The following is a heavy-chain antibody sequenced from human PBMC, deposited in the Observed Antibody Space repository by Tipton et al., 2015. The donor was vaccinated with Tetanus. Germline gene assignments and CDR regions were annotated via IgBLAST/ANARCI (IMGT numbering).Heavy chain of an antibody. CDR3: ARRLIQNLFAP. CDR2: IYYTGTT. V-gene: IGHV4-31*03. Sequence: TLSLTCNVSGGSLKSGGYYWTWIRQHPVRGLEWIGYIYYTGTTYYNPSLKSRVTISVDTSKNQFSLKLTSVTAADTAVYYCARRLIQNLFAPWGQGTLVTVSS. CDR1: GGSLKSGGYY. D-gene: IGHD2-8*01. J-gene: IGHJ5*02.